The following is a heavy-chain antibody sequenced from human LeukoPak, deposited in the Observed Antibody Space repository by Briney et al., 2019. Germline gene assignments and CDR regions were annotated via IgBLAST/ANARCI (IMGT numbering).Heavy chain of an antibody. D-gene: IGHD3-3*01. V-gene: IGHV3-23*01. J-gene: IGHJ4*02. CDR1: GFTFSSYA. Sequence: GGSLRLSCAASGFTFSSYAMSWVRQAPGKWLEWVSAIRGSVGSTYYTDSGKGRFTISRDNSKNTLYLQMNSMRAEDTAVYYCANADRYYDFWSGYSDNRFDYWGQGTLVTVSS. CDR3: ANADRYYDFWSGYSDNRFDY. CDR2: IRGSVGST.